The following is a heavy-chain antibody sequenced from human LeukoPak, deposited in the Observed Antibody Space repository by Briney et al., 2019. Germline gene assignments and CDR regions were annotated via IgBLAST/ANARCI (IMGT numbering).Heavy chain of an antibody. CDR2: IIPIFGTA. D-gene: IGHD1-1*01. V-gene: IGHV1-69*13. CDR1: GGTFSSYA. Sequence: ASVKVTCKASGGTFSSYAISWVRQAPGQGLEWMGGIIPIFGTANYAQKFQGRVTITADESTSTAYMELSSLRSEDTAVYYCAREPYNWNDEGGGDLDAFDIWGQGTMVTVSS. CDR3: AREPYNWNDEGGGDLDAFDI. J-gene: IGHJ3*02.